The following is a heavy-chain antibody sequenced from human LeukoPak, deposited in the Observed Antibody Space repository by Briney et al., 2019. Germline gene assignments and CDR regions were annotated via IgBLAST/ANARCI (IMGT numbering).Heavy chain of an antibody. V-gene: IGHV4-30-4*08. CDR2: IYYSGST. CDR1: GGSISSGDYY. CDR3: AKDPTTVTPTGYFDY. Sequence: SETLSLTCTVSGGSISSGDYYWSWIRQPPGKGLEWIGYIYYSGSTYYNPSLKSRVTISVDTSKNQFSLKLSSVTAADTAVYYCAKDPTTVTPTGYFDYWGQGTLVTVSS. J-gene: IGHJ4*02. D-gene: IGHD4-17*01.